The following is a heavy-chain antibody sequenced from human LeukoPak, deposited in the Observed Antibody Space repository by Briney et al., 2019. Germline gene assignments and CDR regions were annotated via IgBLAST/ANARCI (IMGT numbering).Heavy chain of an antibody. J-gene: IGHJ3*02. CDR1: GFIFSIYG. Sequence: GGSLRLSCAASGFIFSIYGMHWVRQAPGKGLEWVALMAADGSNIYYADSVKGRFTISRDNSKNTLYLQMNSLRAEDTAVYYCARPPLEWLLLGAFDIWGQGTMVTVSS. D-gene: IGHD3-3*01. V-gene: IGHV3-30*03. CDR3: ARPPLEWLLLGAFDI. CDR2: MAADGSNI.